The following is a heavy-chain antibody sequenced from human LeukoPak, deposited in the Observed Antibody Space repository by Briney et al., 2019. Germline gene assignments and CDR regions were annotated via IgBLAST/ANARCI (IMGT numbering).Heavy chain of an antibody. D-gene: IGHD5-12*01. V-gene: IGHV3-7*01. CDR1: GFTFSDYW. Sequence: GGSLRLSCTASGFTFSDYWMTWVRQAPGKGLEWVANIKQDGSAKYYVDSVKGRFTISRDNAKNSLYLQMDSLRVEDTATYYCARGRAATTPYWGQGTLVTVSS. CDR2: IKQDGSAK. CDR3: ARGRAATTPY. J-gene: IGHJ4*02.